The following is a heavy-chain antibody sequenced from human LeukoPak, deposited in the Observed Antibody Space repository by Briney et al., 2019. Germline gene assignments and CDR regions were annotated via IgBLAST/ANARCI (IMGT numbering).Heavy chain of an antibody. D-gene: IGHD3-22*01. CDR2: ISYDESNK. J-gene: IGHJ4*02. Sequence: GRSLRLSCAASGFTFSSYAMHRVRQSPGKGLECVAVISYDESNKYYADSVKGLFTISRDNSKNTLYLQMNSLRAEDTAVYYCARGQGIGYYYDSSGIGYFDYGGQGTLVTVSS. CDR3: ARGQGIGYYYDSSGIGYFDY. CDR1: GFTFSSYA. V-gene: IGHV3-30-3*01.